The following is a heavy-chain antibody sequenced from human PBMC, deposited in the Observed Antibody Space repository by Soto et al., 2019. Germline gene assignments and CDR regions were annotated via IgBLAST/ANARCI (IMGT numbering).Heavy chain of an antibody. J-gene: IGHJ4*02. CDR2: IYHSGST. Sequence: PSLTCAVSGSTISSAYYWGWIRQSPGKGLEWIGSIYHSGSIYHSGSTHYNPSLKSRVTISVETSKNQFSLRLTSVTAADTAVYYCARNRTGALFDYWGQGALVTVSS. CDR1: GSTISSAYY. D-gene: IGHD1-1*01. CDR3: ARNRTGALFDY. V-gene: IGHV4-38-2*01.